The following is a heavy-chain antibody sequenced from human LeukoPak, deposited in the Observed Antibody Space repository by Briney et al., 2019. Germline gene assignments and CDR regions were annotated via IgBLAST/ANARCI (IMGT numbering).Heavy chain of an antibody. D-gene: IGHD4-17*01. CDR2: ISGSGGST. Sequence: TGGSLRLSCAASGFTFSSYAMSWVRQAPGKGLEWVSAISGSGGSTYYADSVKGRFTIFRDNSKNTLYLQMNSLRAEDTAVYYCAKDRSYGDYGRDAFDIWGQGTMVTVSS. V-gene: IGHV3-23*01. CDR1: GFTFSSYA. J-gene: IGHJ3*02. CDR3: AKDRSYGDYGRDAFDI.